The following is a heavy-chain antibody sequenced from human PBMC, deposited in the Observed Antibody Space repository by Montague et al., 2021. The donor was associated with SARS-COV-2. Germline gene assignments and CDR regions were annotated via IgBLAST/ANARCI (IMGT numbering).Heavy chain of an antibody. CDR1: GGSISSSSYY. Sequence: SETLSLTCTVSGGSISSSSYYWGWIRQPPGKGLEWIGSIYYSGSTYYNPSLKSRVTISVDTSKDQFSLKLSSVTAADTAVYSCARLVETYYYYYGMDVWGQVTTVTVSS. D-gene: IGHD4-23*01. CDR3: ARLVETYYYYYGMDV. CDR2: IYYSGST. J-gene: IGHJ6*02. V-gene: IGHV4-39*01.